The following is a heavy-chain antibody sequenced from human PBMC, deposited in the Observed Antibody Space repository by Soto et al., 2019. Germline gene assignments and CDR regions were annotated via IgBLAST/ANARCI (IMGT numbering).Heavy chain of an antibody. D-gene: IGHD5-18*01. CDR2: ISPNSGGT. CDR1: GYTFTGSY. Sequence: ASVKVSCKASGYTFTGSYMHWVRLAPGQGPEWMGWISPNSGGTNYAQKFQGRVTMTRDTSISTAYMELSRLRSDDTAVYYCARASLGYPYGRTDSWGQATLRTVS. V-gene: IGHV1-2*02. CDR3: ARASLGYPYGRTDS. J-gene: IGHJ4*02.